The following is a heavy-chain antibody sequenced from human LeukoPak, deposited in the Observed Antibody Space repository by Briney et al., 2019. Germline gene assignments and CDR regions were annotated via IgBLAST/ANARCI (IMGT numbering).Heavy chain of an antibody. Sequence: TGGSLRLSCVASGFTLRTYAMSWVRQAPGKGLEWVSAISGSAGFTYYADAVRGRFTVSRDISTNTVFLQMDSLRAGDTAVYCCAKEYSGYDFDCWGQGTLVTVSS. D-gene: IGHD5-12*01. J-gene: IGHJ4*01. CDR3: AKEYSGYDFDC. CDR1: GFTLRTYA. V-gene: IGHV3-23*01. CDR2: ISGSAGFT.